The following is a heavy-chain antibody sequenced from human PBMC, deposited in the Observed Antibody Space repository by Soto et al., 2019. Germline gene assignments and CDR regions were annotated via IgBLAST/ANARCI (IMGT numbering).Heavy chain of an antibody. CDR3: ARLGTMVLYFDY. V-gene: IGHV4-39*01. CDR2: IYYSGTT. D-gene: IGHD3-10*01. J-gene: IGHJ4*02. Sequence: SETLSLTCSVSGGPISSTTHYWGWIRQPPGKGLEWIGSIYYSGTTYYNPSLKSRVTISVDTSKNQFSLKLSSVTAADTAVYYCARLGTMVLYFDYWGQGALVTVSS. CDR1: GGPISSTTHY.